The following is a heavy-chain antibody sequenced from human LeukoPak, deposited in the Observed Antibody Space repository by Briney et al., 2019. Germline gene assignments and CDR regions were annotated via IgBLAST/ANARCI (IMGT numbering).Heavy chain of an antibody. D-gene: IGHD3-16*02. Sequence: SETLSLTCTVSGGSISSSSYYWGWVRQPPGKGLEWIGSIYYSGSTYYNPSLKSRVTISVDTSKNQFSLKLSSVTAADTAVYYCARDGSIMITFGGVIVPFDYWGQGTLVTVSS. J-gene: IGHJ4*02. CDR3: ARDGSIMITFGGVIVPFDY. CDR1: GGSISSSSYY. CDR2: IYYSGST. V-gene: IGHV4-39*02.